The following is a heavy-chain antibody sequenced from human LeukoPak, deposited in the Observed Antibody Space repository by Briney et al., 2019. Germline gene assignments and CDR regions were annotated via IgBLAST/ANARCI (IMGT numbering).Heavy chain of an antibody. V-gene: IGHV5-51*01. CDR3: ARHPAPLDKGDGMDV. CDR2: IYPGDSDT. J-gene: IGHJ6*02. Sequence: GESLKISCKGSGYSFTSYWIGWVRQMPGKGLEWMGIIYPGDSDTRYSPSFQGQVTISADKSISTAYLQWSSLKASDTAMYYCARHPAPLDKGDGMDVWGQGTTVTVSS. D-gene: IGHD3-22*01. CDR1: GYSFTSYW.